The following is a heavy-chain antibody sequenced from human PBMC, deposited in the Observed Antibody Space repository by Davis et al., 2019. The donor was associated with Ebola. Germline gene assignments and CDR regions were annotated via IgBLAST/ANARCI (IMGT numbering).Heavy chain of an antibody. CDR3: ARDIGYSFGSGSYSKYDY. D-gene: IGHD3-10*01. CDR2: INPNSGGT. CDR1: GYTFTGYY. Sequence: AASVKVSCKASGYTFTGYYMHWVRQAPGQGLEWLGRINPNSGGTNYAQNFQGRVTVTTDTSTSTAYMELRSLRSDDTAVYYCARDIGYSFGSGSYSKYDYWGQGTLVTVSS. V-gene: IGHV1-2*06. J-gene: IGHJ4*02.